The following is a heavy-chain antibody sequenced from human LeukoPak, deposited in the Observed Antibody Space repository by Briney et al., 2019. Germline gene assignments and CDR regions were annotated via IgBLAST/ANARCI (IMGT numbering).Heavy chain of an antibody. CDR3: ARPDYYDSSGYYFPY. V-gene: IGHV1-18*01. Sequence: REASVKVSCKASGYTFTSYGISWVRQAPGQGLEWMGWISAYNGNTNYAQKLQGRVTMTTDTSTSTAYMELRSLRSDDTAVCYCARPDYYDSSGYYFPYWGQGTLVTVSS. CDR1: GYTFTSYG. D-gene: IGHD3-22*01. CDR2: ISAYNGNT. J-gene: IGHJ4*02.